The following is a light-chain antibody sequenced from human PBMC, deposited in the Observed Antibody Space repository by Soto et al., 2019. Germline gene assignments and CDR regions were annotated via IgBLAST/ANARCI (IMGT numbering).Light chain of an antibody. Sequence: DIQMTQSPSSLSASVGDRVTITCRASQSISSYLNWYQQKPGKAPKLLIYAASSLQSGVPSRFSGSGSGTDFNLTISSLQPEDFATYYCQQSYSTPLTFGGGTKGEIK. J-gene: IGKJ4*01. CDR3: QQSYSTPLT. CDR1: QSISSY. CDR2: AAS. V-gene: IGKV1-39*01.